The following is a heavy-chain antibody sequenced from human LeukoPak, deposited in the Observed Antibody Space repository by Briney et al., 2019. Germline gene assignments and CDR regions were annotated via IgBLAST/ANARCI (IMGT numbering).Heavy chain of an antibody. V-gene: IGHV1-2*06. D-gene: IGHD5-18*01. CDR2: INPNSGGT. CDR3: ARGRGYSYGSPIDY. CDR1: GYTLTDYY. J-gene: IGHJ4*02. Sequence: GASVKVSCKASGYTLTDYYMHWVRQAPGQGLEWMGRINPNSGGTNYAQKFQGRVTMTRDTSISTVYMELSRLRSDDTAVYYCARGRGYSYGSPIDYWGQGTLVTVSS.